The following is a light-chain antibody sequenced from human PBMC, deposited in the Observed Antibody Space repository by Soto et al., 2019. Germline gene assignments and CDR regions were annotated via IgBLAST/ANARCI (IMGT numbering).Light chain of an antibody. CDR1: SSNIGFNA. CDR2: GNS. V-gene: IGLV1-47*02. J-gene: IGLJ3*02. Sequence: QSVLTQPPSASGTPGQRVTLSCSGSSSNIGFNAVNWYQQLPGTAPKLVMHGNSQRPSGVPDRFSGCKSGTSASLAISGLRTEDEAQYYCAAWGDSLSGVVFGGGTKLTVL. CDR3: AAWGDSLSGVV.